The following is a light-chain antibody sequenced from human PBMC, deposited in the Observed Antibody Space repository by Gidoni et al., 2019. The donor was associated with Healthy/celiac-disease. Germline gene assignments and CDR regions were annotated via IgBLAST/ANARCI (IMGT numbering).Light chain of an antibody. CDR1: SSDVGGYHY. J-gene: IGLJ3*02. Sequence: QSALTQPASVSGSPGQSITIPCTGTSSDVGGYHYVSWYQQHPGKAPKLMIYDVSNRPSGVSNRFSGSKSGNTASLTISGLQAEDEAEYYCSSYTSSSPLDWVFGGGTKLTVL. CDR3: SSYTSSSPLDWV. CDR2: DVS. V-gene: IGLV2-14*03.